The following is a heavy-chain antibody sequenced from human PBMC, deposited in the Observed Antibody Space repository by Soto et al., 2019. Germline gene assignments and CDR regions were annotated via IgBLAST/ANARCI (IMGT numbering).Heavy chain of an antibody. CDR3: AKGGSNYSNYGYFDY. D-gene: IGHD4-4*01. CDR2: IKGDGSGK. J-gene: IGHJ4*02. CDR1: GFTFSNYW. V-gene: IGHV3-7*03. Sequence: GGSLRLSCAASGFTFSNYWMRWVRQAPGKGLEWVADIKGDGSGKYYVDSVKGRFTISRDNSKNTLYLQMNSLRAEDTAVYYCAKGGSNYSNYGYFDYWGQGTLVTVSS.